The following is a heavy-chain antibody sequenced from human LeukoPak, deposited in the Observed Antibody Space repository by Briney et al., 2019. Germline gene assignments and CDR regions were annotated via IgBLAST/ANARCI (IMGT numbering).Heavy chain of an antibody. J-gene: IGHJ4*02. Sequence: GGSLRLSCAASGFTFSSYSMNWVRQAPGKGLEWVAFIRYDGSNKHYADAVKGRFTISRDNSKNTLYLQINSLRAEDTAMYYCAKDRGSRNEILTGRPRASMDFDCWGQGTLVTVSS. CDR3: AKDRGSRNEILTGRPRASMDFDC. CDR2: IRYDGSNK. D-gene: IGHD3-9*01. CDR1: GFTFSSYS. V-gene: IGHV3-30*02.